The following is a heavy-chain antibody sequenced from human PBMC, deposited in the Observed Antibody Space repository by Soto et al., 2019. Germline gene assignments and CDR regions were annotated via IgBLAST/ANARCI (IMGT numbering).Heavy chain of an antibody. J-gene: IGHJ3*02. CDR1: GYTFTQYG. D-gene: IGHD3-10*01. CDR2: ISAFNGNT. CDR3: ARVYGSGSYIAFDI. Sequence: EASVKVSCKASGYTFTQYGIIWVRQAPGQGLAWMGWISAFNGNTKYVENFQDRVTMTTDTSTNTSYMELRSLRSDDTAMYYCARVYGSGSYIAFDIWGQGTMVTVSS. V-gene: IGHV1-18*01.